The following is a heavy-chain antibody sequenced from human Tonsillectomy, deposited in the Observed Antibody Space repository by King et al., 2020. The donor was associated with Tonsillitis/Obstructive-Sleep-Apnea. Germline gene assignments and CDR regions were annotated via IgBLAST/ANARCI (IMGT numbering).Heavy chain of an antibody. CDR2: ISYDGRNK. D-gene: IGHD3-16*02. V-gene: IGHV3-30*18. CDR3: AKDNYDYVWGSYRGVDY. Sequence: VQLVESGGGVVQPGRSLILSCAASGFTFSSYGMHWVRQAPVKGLEWVAVISYDGRNKYYADSEKGRLTISRDNSKNTLYLKMNSLRAEDTAVYYCAKDNYDYVWGSYRGVDYWGQGTLVTVSS. J-gene: IGHJ4*02. CDR1: GFTFSSYG.